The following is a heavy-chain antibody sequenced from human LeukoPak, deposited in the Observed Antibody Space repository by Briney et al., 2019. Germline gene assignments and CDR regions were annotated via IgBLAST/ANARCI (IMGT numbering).Heavy chain of an antibody. Sequence: GGSLRLSCAASGFTFSSYSMNWVRQAPGKGLEWVSAIGNAGDPYYPGSVKGRFTISRENAKNSLYLQMNSLRAGDTAVYYCARDQMVRGVSDYYYYGMDVWLKGATVGVRS. J-gene: IGHJ6*04. CDR3: ARDQMVRGVSDYYYYGMDV. D-gene: IGHD3-10*01. CDR1: GFTFSSYS. CDR2: IGNAGDP. V-gene: IGHV3-13*05.